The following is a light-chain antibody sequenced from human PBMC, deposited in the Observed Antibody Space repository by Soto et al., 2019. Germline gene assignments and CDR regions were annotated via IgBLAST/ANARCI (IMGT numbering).Light chain of an antibody. CDR2: RND. Sequence: QSVLTQPPSASATPGQRVTICCSGSSSNIGTNYVYWYQHLPGTAPKLLIYRNDQRPSVVPDRFSGSMSGTAASLAIGGLRSEDEADYYCAAWDDSLSGVVFGGGTKLTVL. J-gene: IGLJ2*01. CDR3: AAWDDSLSGVV. V-gene: IGLV1-47*01. CDR1: SSNIGTNY.